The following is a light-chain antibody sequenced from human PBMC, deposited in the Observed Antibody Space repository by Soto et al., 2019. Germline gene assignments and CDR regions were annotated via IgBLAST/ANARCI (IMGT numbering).Light chain of an antibody. CDR2: DVS. V-gene: IGLV2-14*03. J-gene: IGLJ2*01. CDR3: SSYTNSSVPV. CDR1: SSDVGGYNY. Sequence: QSALTQPASVSGSPGQSITISCTGTSSDVGGYNYVSWYQQHPGRAPKLMIFDVSNRPSGVSDRFSGSKSGNTASLTISGLQAEDEADYYCSSYTNSSVPVFGGGTKLTVL.